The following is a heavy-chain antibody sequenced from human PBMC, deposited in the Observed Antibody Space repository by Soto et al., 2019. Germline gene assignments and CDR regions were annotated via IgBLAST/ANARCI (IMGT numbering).Heavy chain of an antibody. CDR2: IDPSDSYT. V-gene: IGHV5-10-1*01. Sequence: GESPKISCKGSGYSFTSYWISWVRQMPGKGLEWMGRIDPSDSYTNYSPSFQGHVTISADKSISTAYLQWSSLKASDTAMYYCARHYSHYYDSSGYYYFDYWGQGTPVTVSS. D-gene: IGHD3-22*01. J-gene: IGHJ4*02. CDR3: ARHYSHYYDSSGYYYFDY. CDR1: GYSFTSYW.